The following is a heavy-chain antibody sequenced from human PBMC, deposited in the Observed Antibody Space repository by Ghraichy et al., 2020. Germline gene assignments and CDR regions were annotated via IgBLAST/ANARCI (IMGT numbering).Heavy chain of an antibody. V-gene: IGHV6-1*01. J-gene: IGHJ4*02. Sequence: QTLSLTCAISGDSVSSYSAAWNWIRQSPSRGLEWLGRTFYRSRWIYDYAGSIKSRITINPDTSKNQFSLQLNSVTPEDTAVYYCARGAVDYYPLDYWGPGTLVTVSS. CDR3: ARGAVDYYPLDY. CDR2: TFYRSRWIY. CDR1: GDSVSSYSAA. D-gene: IGHD3-10*01.